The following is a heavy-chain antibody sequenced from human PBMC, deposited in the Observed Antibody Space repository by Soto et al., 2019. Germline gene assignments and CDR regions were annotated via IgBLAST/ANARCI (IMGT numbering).Heavy chain of an antibody. CDR2: IKKDESKK. D-gene: IGHD6-13*01. V-gene: IGHV3-7*05. J-gene: IGHJ3*01. CDR3: ARDVSPGSSSWYFDAFDL. Sequence: EERLVESGGGLVQPGGSLRLSCAASGFTFSSYWMTWVRQAPGEGLEWVANIKKDESKKSYLDSVRGRCTISRDNAKNSLYLQMDSLTAEDTALYYCARDVSPGSSSWYFDAFDLWGQGTMVTVSS. CDR1: GFTFSSYW.